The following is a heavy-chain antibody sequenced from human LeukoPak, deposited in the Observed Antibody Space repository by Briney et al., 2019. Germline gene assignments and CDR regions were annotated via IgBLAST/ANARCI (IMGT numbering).Heavy chain of an antibody. V-gene: IGHV3-23*01. J-gene: IGHJ4*02. CDR1: GFTFSIYA. Sequence: PGGSLRLSCAASGFTFSIYAMNWVRQAPGKGLEWVSGISDSGGSTYYADSVKGRFTISRDNSKNTLYLQMNSLRAEDTAVYYCAKDQPAVGICLFDYWGQGTLVSVSS. CDR3: AKDQPAVGICLFDY. D-gene: IGHD1-26*01. CDR2: ISDSGGST.